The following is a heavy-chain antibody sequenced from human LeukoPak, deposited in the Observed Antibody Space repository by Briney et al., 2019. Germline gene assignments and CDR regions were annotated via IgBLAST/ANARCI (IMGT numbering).Heavy chain of an antibody. Sequence: PSETLSLTCAVSGYSISSGYYWGWIRQSPGKGLEWIGSIYHRRTTYYNPSLKRRVTISVDTSKNQSSLELSSVTAADTAVYYCARIAMFYYESSGYYSDYWGQGTLVTVSS. CDR3: ARIAMFYYESSGYYSDY. CDR1: GYSISSGYY. CDR2: IYHRRTT. J-gene: IGHJ4*02. D-gene: IGHD3-22*01. V-gene: IGHV4-38-2*01.